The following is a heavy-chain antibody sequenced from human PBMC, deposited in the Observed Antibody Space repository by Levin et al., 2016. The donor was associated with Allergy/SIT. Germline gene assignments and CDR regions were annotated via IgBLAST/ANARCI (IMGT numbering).Heavy chain of an antibody. CDR3: ARQRITMISN. D-gene: IGHD3-22*01. J-gene: IGHJ4*02. V-gene: IGHV4-39*01. Sequence: WIRQPPGKGLEWIGSIYYSGSTYYNPSLKSRVTISVDTSKNQFSLKLSSVTAADTAVYYCARQRITMISNWGQGTLVTVSS. CDR2: IYYSGST.